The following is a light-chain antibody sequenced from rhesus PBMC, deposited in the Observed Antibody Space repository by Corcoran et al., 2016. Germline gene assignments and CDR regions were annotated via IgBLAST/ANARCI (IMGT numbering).Light chain of an antibody. CDR1: QSITNW. Sequence: DIQMTQSPSSLSASVGDTVTITCRASQSITNWLAWYQQKPGKAPHLLIYKASSLQSGVPSRVSGSGSWTDFTLPIRSLQSEGLASYYCQQFSTSPPTFGQGTKVEIK. CDR3: QQFSTSPPT. J-gene: IGKJ1*01. CDR2: KAS. V-gene: IGKV1-22*01.